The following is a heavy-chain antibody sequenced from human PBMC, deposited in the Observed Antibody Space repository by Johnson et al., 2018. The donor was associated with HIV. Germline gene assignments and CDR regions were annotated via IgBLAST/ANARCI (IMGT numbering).Heavy chain of an antibody. CDR1: GFTFSSYG. Sequence: QVQLVESGGGVVQPGRSLRLSCAASGFTFSSYGMHWVRQAPGKGLEWVAVIWYDGSKKYYADSVRGRFTISRDNSKNTLYLQMNSLRDEDTAVYYCARGEDYGGNFGALDIWGQGTMVTVSS. D-gene: IGHD4-23*01. V-gene: IGHV3-30*19. CDR3: ARGEDYGGNFGALDI. CDR2: IWYDGSKK. J-gene: IGHJ3*02.